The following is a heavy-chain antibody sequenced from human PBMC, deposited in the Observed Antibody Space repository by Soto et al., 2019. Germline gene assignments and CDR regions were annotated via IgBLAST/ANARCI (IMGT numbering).Heavy chain of an antibody. J-gene: IGHJ6*01. V-gene: IGHV3-30*18. CDR2: ISYDGSNK. CDR3: AKDFLFLFWEWLSIGPYGMHV. Sequence: GGSLRLSCAASGFTFSSYVMHCVRRAAGEGLEWLAVISYDGSNKYYADSVKGRFTISRDNPKNTLYLQMNSLRAEDTAVYYCAKDFLFLFWEWLSIGPYGMHVWGQGNTVTASS. CDR1: GFTFSSYV. D-gene: IGHD3-3*01.